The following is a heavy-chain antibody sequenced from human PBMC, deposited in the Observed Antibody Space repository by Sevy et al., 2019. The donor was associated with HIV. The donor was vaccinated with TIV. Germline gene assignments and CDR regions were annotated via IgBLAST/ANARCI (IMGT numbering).Heavy chain of an antibody. V-gene: IGHV3-23*01. CDR2: ISGSGGST. J-gene: IGHJ6*02. Sequence: GGSLRLSCAASGFTFSSYAMSWVRQAPGKGLEWVSAISGSGGSTYYADSVKGRFTISRDNSKNTLYLQMNSLRAEDTAVYYYAKVAVAGPHGNGMDVWGQGTTVTVSS. CDR1: GFTFSSYA. D-gene: IGHD6-19*01. CDR3: AKVAVAGPHGNGMDV.